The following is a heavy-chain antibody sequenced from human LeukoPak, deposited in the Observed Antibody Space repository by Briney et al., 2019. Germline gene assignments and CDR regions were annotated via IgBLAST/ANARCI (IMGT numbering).Heavy chain of an antibody. D-gene: IGHD5-12*01. V-gene: IGHV3-23*01. CDR2: ISSSGGST. CDR3: AKLRVATTAYGMDV. CDR1: GFAFSSYS. Sequence: GGSLRLSCAASGFAFSSYSMNWVRQAPGKGLEWVSSISSSGGSTYYADSVKGRFTISRDNSKNTLYLQMNSLRAEDTAVYYCAKLRVATTAYGMDVWGQGTTVTVSS. J-gene: IGHJ6*02.